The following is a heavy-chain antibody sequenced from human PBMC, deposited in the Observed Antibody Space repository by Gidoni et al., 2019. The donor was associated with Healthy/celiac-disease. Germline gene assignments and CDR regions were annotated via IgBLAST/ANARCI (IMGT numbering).Heavy chain of an antibody. CDR2: IYTSGST. CDR1: GGSISSYY. J-gene: IGHJ4*02. CDR3: ASSRAWVWFGESPLSFDY. V-gene: IGHV4-4*07. Sequence: QVQLQESGPGLVKPSETLSLTCTVPGGSISSYYWSWIRQPAGKGLEWIGRIYTSGSTNYNPSLKSRVTMSVDTSKNQFSLKLSSVTAADTAVYYCASSRAWVWFGESPLSFDYWGQGTLVTVSS. D-gene: IGHD3-10*01.